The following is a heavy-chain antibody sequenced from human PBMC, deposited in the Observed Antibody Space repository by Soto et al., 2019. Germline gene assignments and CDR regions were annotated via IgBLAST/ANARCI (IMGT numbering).Heavy chain of an antibody. CDR3: ARIRQLLFVS. CDR2: IGGTGNTT. V-gene: IGHV3-23*01. J-gene: IGHJ4*02. D-gene: IGHD2-2*01. CDR1: GFTFRVYA. Sequence: VHLSESGGALVQPGGSLRLSCAASGFTFRVYAMSWFRQAPGGGLEWVSAIGGTGNTTYYADFVKGRFTIARDNSRNTLYLQMTSLRVEDTAVYYCARIRQLLFVSWGQGTLVSVSS.